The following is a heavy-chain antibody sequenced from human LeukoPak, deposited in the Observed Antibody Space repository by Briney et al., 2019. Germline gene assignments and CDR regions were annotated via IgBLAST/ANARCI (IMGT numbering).Heavy chain of an antibody. D-gene: IGHD2-8*02. V-gene: IGHV1-46*01. J-gene: IGHJ4*02. CDR1: GFTFTNYL. CDR2: IAPSVDTT. CDR3: VREESGGYFDY. Sequence: VASVKVSCKSFGFTFTNYLLHWVRQAPGQGLEWVGRIAPSVDTTNYAQNFRGRVTMTRDTSTSTVYMELSSLRSDDTAIYYCVREESGGYFDYWGQGTLVTVSS.